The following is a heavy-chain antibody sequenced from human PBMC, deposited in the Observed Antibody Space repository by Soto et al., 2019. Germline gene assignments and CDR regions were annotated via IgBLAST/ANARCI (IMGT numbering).Heavy chain of an antibody. CDR3: ARDLLGSGSPYFDY. Sequence: GGSLRLSCAASGFTFSSYSMNWVRQAPGKGLEWVSYISSSSSTIYYADSVKGRFTISRDNAKNSLYLQMNSLRAEVTAVYYCARDLLGSGSPYFDYWGQGTLVKSPQ. CDR2: ISSSSSTI. D-gene: IGHD3-10*01. J-gene: IGHJ4*02. V-gene: IGHV3-48*01. CDR1: GFTFSSYS.